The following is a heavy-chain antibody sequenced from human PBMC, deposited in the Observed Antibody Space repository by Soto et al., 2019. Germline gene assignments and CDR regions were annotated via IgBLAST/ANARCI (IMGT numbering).Heavy chain of an antibody. CDR3: ARDSNPFGVVIRSPERQKYGMDV. Sequence: ASVKVSCKASNYPFTSYGFAWVRQAPGHGLQWLGRISAYNNNADYAQEFQGRITMTTDTSTRTAVMELSSLTSDDTGVYYCARDSNPFGVVIRSPERQKYGMDVWGQGTTVTVSS. V-gene: IGHV1-18*01. CDR2: ISAYNNNA. CDR1: NYPFTSYG. D-gene: IGHD3-3*01. J-gene: IGHJ6*02.